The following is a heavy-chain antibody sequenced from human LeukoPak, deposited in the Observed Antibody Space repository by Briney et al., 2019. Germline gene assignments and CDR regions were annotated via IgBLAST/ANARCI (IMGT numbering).Heavy chain of an antibody. V-gene: IGHV3-30-3*01. CDR3: ARDRPPMTTVVTRDQGGY. Sequence: GGSLRLSCAASGFTFSSYAMHWVRQAPGKGLEWVAVISYDGSNKYYADSVKGRFTISRDNSKNTLYLQTNSLRAEDTAVYYCARDRPPMTTVVTRDQGGYWGQGTLVTVSS. CDR2: ISYDGSNK. CDR1: GFTFSSYA. D-gene: IGHD4-23*01. J-gene: IGHJ4*02.